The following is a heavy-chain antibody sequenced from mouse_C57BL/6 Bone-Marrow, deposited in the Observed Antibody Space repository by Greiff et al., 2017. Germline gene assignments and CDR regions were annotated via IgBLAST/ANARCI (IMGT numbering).Heavy chain of an antibody. Sequence: VQGVESGAELVRPGASVTLSCKASGYTFTDYEMHWVKQTPVHGLEWIGAIDPETGGTAYNQKFKGKAILTADKSSSTAYMELRSLTSEDSAVYYCTRDWESDYWGQGTTLTVSS. CDR2: IDPETGGT. CDR1: GYTFTDYE. V-gene: IGHV1-15*01. D-gene: IGHD4-1*01. CDR3: TRDWESDY. J-gene: IGHJ2*01.